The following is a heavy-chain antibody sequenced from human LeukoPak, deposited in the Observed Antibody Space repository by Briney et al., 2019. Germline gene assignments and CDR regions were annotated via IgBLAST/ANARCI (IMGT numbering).Heavy chain of an antibody. V-gene: IGHV1-2*07. J-gene: IGHJ6*03. CDR2: IYPSSGDI. CDR3: ARAAIAVAGDYNYHYMDV. CDR1: GYTFTGHY. Sequence: ASVKVSCKASGYTFTGHYMHWVRQAPGQGLEWMGWIYPSSGDIDYSHIFEGRVTMTRDKSISTAYMELSRLRSDDTAVYYCARAAIAVAGDYNYHYMDVWGKRTTVTVSS. D-gene: IGHD6-19*01.